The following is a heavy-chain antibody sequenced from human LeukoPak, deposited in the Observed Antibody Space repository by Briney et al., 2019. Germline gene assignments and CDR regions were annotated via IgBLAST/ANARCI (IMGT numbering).Heavy chain of an antibody. Sequence: PSETLSLTCAVSGGSISSGGYSWSWIRQPPGKGLDWIGYIYHSGSTYYNPSLKSRVSISVDRSKNQFSLKLSSVTAADTAVYYCARAVLYYGSGKILDYWGQGTLVTVSS. CDR3: ARAVLYYGSGKILDY. CDR1: GGSISSGGYS. V-gene: IGHV4-30-2*01. CDR2: IYHSGST. J-gene: IGHJ4*02. D-gene: IGHD3-10*01.